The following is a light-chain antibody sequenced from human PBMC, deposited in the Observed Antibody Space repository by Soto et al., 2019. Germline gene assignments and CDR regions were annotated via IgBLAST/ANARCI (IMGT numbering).Light chain of an antibody. CDR1: QSLVHSDGNTY. V-gene: IGKV2-30*02. CDR2: KVS. Sequence: DVVVTQSPLSLPVTLGQAASISCRSSQSLVHSDGNTYLSWFHQRTGQSPRRPIYKVSNRDSGVPDRFSGSGSGPDFTLKSSRVEAEDVGVYYCMQGSHWPPITFGQGTRLEIK. CDR3: MQGSHWPPIT. J-gene: IGKJ5*01.